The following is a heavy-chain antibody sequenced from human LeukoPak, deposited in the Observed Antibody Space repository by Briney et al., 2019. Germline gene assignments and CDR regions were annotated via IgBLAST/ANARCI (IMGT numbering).Heavy chain of an antibody. CDR2: IYHSGST. D-gene: IGHD4-17*01. CDR3: ARVRYGDYTDGMDV. CDR1: GGSISSGGYS. J-gene: IGHJ6*02. Sequence: SETLSLTCAVSGGSISSGGYSWSWSRQPPGKGLEWIGYIYHSGSTYYNPSLKSRVTISVDRSKNQFSLKLSSVTAADTAVYYCARVRYGDYTDGMDVWGQGTTVTVSS. V-gene: IGHV4-30-2*01.